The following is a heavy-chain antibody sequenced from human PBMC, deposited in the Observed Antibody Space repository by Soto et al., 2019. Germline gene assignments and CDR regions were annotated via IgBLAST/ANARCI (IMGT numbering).Heavy chain of an antibody. V-gene: IGHV4-31*03. CDR1: GGSISSGGYY. CDR2: IYYSGST. J-gene: IGHJ4*02. CDR3: VRITAFFYYFDF. Sequence: QVQLQESGPGLVKPSQTLSLTCTVSGGSISSGGYYWSWIRQRPGKGLEWIGYIYYSGSTYYNPSLKSRVTISIDTSKNQFSLNLNSLTAADTAVYYCVRITAFFYYFDFWGQGTLVTVSS.